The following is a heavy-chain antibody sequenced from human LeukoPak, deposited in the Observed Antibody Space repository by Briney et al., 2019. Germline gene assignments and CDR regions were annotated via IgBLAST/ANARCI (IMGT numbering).Heavy chain of an antibody. CDR1: GGSISSGGYY. Sequence: SETLSLTCTVSGGSISSGGYYWSWIRQPPGKGLEWIGYIYHSGSTYYNPSLKSRVTISVDRSKNQFSLKLSSVTAADTAVYYCAGGVDYYDSSGTKGPVDYWGQGTLVTVSS. J-gene: IGHJ4*02. CDR3: AGGVDYYDSSGTKGPVDY. CDR2: IYHSGST. D-gene: IGHD3-22*01. V-gene: IGHV4-30-2*01.